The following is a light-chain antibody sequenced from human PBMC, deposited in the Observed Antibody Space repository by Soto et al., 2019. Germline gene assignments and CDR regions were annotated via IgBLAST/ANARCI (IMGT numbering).Light chain of an antibody. J-gene: IGKJ3*01. CDR2: WAS. CDR3: QQYHTTPFT. Sequence: IVMTQSPDSVVMSLCDRSTINCKSSQNILYKSKNKNYLAWYQQKPGQPPKLLIYWASTRESGVPDRFSGSGSGTDFTLTINGLQAEDVAVYFCQQYHTTPFTFGPGTKVDIK. V-gene: IGKV4-1*01. CDR1: QNILYKSKNKNY.